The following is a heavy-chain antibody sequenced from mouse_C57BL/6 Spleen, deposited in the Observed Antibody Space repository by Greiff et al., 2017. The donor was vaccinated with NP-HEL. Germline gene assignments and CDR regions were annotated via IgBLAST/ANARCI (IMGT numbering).Heavy chain of an antibody. J-gene: IGHJ4*01. D-gene: IGHD1-1*01. V-gene: IGHV1-4*01. CDR3: ARSGITTVVTSMDY. Sequence: QVQLQQSGAELARPGASVKMSCKASGYTFTSYTMHWVKQRPGQGLEWIGYINPSSGYTKYNQKFKDKATLTADKSSSTAYMQLSSLTSEDSAVYYCARSGITTVVTSMDYWGQGTSVTVSS. CDR1: GYTFTSYT. CDR2: INPSSGYT.